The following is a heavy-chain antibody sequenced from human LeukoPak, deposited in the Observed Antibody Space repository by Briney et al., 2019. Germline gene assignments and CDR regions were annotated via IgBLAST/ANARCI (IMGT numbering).Heavy chain of an antibody. J-gene: IGHJ4*02. V-gene: IGHV3-30-3*01. CDR1: GFTFSSYA. Sequence: PGGSLRLSSAASGFTFSSYAMHWVRQAPGKGLEWVAVISYDGSNKYYADSVKGRFTISRDNSKNTLYLQMNSLRAEDTAVYYCARDGNDYGDSWGQGTLVTVSS. CDR2: ISYDGSNK. CDR3: ARDGNDYGDS.